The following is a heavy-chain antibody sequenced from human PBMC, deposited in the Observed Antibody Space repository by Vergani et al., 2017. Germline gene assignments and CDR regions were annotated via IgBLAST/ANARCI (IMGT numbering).Heavy chain of an antibody. D-gene: IGHD6-13*01. CDR1: GGSISSSSYY. CDR2: IYYSGST. J-gene: IGHJ6*04. Sequence: QLQLQESGPGLVKPSETLSLTCTVSGGSISSSSYYWGWLRQPPGKGLEWIGSIYYSGSTYYNPSLKSRVTISVDPSTNQFSLKLSFVTAADTAVYYCARRGIAASSGSADRGLDVWGKGTTVTVSS. V-gene: IGHV4-39*07. CDR3: ARRGIAASSGSADRGLDV.